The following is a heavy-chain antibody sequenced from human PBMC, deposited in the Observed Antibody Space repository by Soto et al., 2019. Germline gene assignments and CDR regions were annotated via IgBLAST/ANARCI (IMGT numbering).Heavy chain of an antibody. J-gene: IGHJ4*02. D-gene: IGHD4-17*01. CDR2: ISYDGSNK. CDR3: ARDLGNNYGSFAY. Sequence: PVGSLRLSCVASGFTFSNYAMNWVRQAPGKGLEWVAVISYDGSNKYYADSVKGRITISRDNSRNTLYLQMNNLRAEDTAMYYCARDLGNNYGSFAYWGQGTLVTVS. V-gene: IGHV3-30-3*01. CDR1: GFTFSNYA.